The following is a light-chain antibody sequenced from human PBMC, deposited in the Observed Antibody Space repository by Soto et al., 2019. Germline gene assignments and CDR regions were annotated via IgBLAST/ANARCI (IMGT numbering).Light chain of an antibody. V-gene: IGLV3-21*04. CDR3: GTWDSSLSAHYV. CDR2: YDNN. CDR1: NIGSKS. Sequence: SYELTQPPSVSVAPGKTARITCGGNNIGSKSVHWYQQKPGQAPVLVIYYDNNKRPSGIPDRFSGSKSGTSATLGITGLQTGDEADYYCGTWDSSLSAHYVFGTGTKVTVL. J-gene: IGLJ1*01.